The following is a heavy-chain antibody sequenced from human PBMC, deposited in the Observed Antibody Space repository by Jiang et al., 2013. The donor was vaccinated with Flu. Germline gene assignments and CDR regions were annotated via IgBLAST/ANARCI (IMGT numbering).Heavy chain of an antibody. CDR1: GFTFSSYW. Sequence: QLVESGGGLVQPGGSLRLSCVASGFTFSSYWMSWVRQAPGKGLEWVANIKQDGSEKYYVDSVKGRFTISRDNAKNSLYLQMNSLRAEDTAVYYCASEAGSSGDDILYYFDYWGQGTLVTVSS. CDR2: IKQDGSEK. CDR3: ASEAGSSGDDILYYFDY. J-gene: IGHJ4*02. V-gene: IGHV3-7*03. D-gene: IGHD3-9*01.